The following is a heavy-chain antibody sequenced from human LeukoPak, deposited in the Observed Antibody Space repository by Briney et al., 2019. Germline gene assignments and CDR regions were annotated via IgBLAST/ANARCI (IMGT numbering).Heavy chain of an antibody. V-gene: IGHV1-2*02. CDR2: IDPNSGDT. CDR3: ARNYYVVLTVYSIDY. CDR1: GYTFTDYY. Sequence: ASVKVSCKASGYTFTDYYIHWVRQAPGQGLEWMGWIDPNSGDTNYAQKFQGRVAMTRDTSISTAYMELSRLRSDDTAVYFCARNYYVVLTVYSIDYGAREPWSPSPQ. J-gene: IGHJ4*02. D-gene: IGHD3-9*01.